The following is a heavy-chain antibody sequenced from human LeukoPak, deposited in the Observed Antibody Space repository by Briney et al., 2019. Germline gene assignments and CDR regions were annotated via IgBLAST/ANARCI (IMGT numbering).Heavy chain of an antibody. CDR1: GGSFSGYY. Sequence: SETLSLTCAVYGGSFSGYYWSWIRQPPGKGLEWIGEINHSGSTNYNPSLKSRVTISVDTSKNQFSLKLSSVTAADTAVYYCARASRGWSEGYFDYWGQGTLVTVSS. D-gene: IGHD6-19*01. V-gene: IGHV4-34*01. J-gene: IGHJ4*02. CDR2: INHSGST. CDR3: ARASRGWSEGYFDY.